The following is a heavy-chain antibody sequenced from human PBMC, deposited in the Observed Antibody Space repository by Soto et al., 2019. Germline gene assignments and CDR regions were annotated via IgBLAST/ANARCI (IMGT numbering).Heavy chain of an antibody. CDR2: ISAYNGNT. Sequence: ASVKVSCKASGYTFTSYVISWVRQAPGQGLEWMGWISAYNGNTNYAQKLQGRVTMTTDTSTSTAYMELRSLRSDDTAVYYCASNIAVAGSGDYWGQGTLVTVSS. J-gene: IGHJ4*02. V-gene: IGHV1-18*01. CDR3: ASNIAVAGSGDY. D-gene: IGHD6-19*01. CDR1: GYTFTSYV.